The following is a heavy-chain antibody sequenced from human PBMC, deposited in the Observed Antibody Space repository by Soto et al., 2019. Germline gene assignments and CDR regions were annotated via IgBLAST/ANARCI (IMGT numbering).Heavy chain of an antibody. CDR3: AREDLKIGWFDP. CDR1: GGCLSGFF. Sequence: SETLSLTCAVYGGCLSGFFWSWIRQSPGKGLEWVGEINHSGRTTYNPSLKSRLSISVDTSKSQFSLRSLRSDDTAVYYCAREDLKIGWFDPCGQGTLVTVSS. CDR2: INHSGRT. J-gene: IGHJ5*02. V-gene: IGHV4-34*01. D-gene: IGHD3-10*01.